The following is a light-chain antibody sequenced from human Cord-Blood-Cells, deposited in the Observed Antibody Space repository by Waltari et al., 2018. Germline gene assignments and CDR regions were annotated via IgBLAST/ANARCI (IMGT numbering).Light chain of an antibody. J-gene: IGLJ1*01. V-gene: IGLV2-14*03. CDR1: SSDVGGYNY. Sequence: QSALTQPASVSGSPGQSNTISCTGTSSDVGGYNYVSWYQQHPGKAPKLIIYDVSNRPAGVSNRFSGSKSGNTASLTISGLQAEDEADYYCSSYTSSSTLVFGTGTKVTVL. CDR2: DVS. CDR3: SSYTSSSTLV.